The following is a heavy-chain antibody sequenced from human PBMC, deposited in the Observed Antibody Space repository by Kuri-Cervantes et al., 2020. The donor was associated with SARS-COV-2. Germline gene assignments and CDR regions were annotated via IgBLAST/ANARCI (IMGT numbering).Heavy chain of an antibody. D-gene: IGHD4-23*01. CDR3: ARDVGYGGSSELDITYFDC. CDR2: IIPFFGTP. J-gene: IGHJ4*02. Sequence: SVKVSCKASRDTFTTFGFSWVRQAPGQGLEWMGGIIPFFGTPSYAQRFEGRVTITADEPTRTVYMEMSSLTVEDTAVYFCARDVGYGGSSELDITYFDCWGRGTRVTVSS. V-gene: IGHV1-69*13. CDR1: RDTFTTFG.